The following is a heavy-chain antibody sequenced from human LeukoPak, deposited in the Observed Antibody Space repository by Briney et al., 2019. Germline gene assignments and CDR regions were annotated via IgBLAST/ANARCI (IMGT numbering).Heavy chain of an antibody. D-gene: IGHD2/OR15-2a*01. Sequence: PGRSLRLSCAASGFTFSSYAMHWVRQAPGKGLEWVAVISYDGSNKYYADSVKGRFTISRDNSKNTLYLQMNSLRAEDTAVYYCAKSVRIYGDYYYMDVWGKGTTVTVSS. CDR3: AKSVRIYGDYYYMDV. CDR2: ISYDGSNK. CDR1: GFTFSSYA. V-gene: IGHV3-30-3*02. J-gene: IGHJ6*03.